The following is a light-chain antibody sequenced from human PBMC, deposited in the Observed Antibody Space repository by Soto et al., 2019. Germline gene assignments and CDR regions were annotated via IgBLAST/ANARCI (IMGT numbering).Light chain of an antibody. Sequence: VLTQPPSVSGAPGQRVTISCTGSSSNIGAGYDVHWYQQLRGTAPKLLIYGNSNRPSGVPDRFSGSKSGTSASLAITGLQAEDEADYYCQSYDSSLSEVFGTGTKVTVL. V-gene: IGLV1-40*01. CDR3: QSYDSSLSEV. CDR1: SSNIGAGYD. CDR2: GNS. J-gene: IGLJ1*01.